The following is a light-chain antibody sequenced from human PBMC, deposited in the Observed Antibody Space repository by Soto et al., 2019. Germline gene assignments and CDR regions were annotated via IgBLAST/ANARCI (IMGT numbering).Light chain of an antibody. Sequence: EIVMTQSPATLSVSPGERATLSCRASQSVSSNLAWYQQKPGQAPRLLIYGASTRATGIPARFSGSGSGTEFPLTISSLQSEDFAVYYCQQYNNWPPFTFGPGTNVDIK. V-gene: IGKV3D-15*01. CDR1: QSVSSN. J-gene: IGKJ3*01. CDR3: QQYNNWPPFT. CDR2: GAS.